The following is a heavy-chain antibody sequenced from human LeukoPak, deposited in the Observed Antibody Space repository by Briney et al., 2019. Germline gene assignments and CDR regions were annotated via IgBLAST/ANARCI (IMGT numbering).Heavy chain of an antibody. CDR1: GFTFDDYA. J-gene: IGHJ4*02. CDR2: ISWNSGSI. Sequence: GGSLRLSCAASGFTFDDYAMHWVRQAPGKGLEWVSGISWNSGSIGYADSVKGRFTISRDNAKNSLYLQMNSLRAEDTALYYCAKDNDAAFDYWGQGTLVTVSS. V-gene: IGHV3-9*01. CDR3: AKDNDAAFDY.